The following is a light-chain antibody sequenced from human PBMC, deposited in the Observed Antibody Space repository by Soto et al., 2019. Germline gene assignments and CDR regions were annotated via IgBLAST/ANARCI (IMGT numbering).Light chain of an antibody. Sequence: EIVMTQSPATLSVSPGETATLSCRASQSVGSAVAWYQHKPGQAPRLLIVGASIRATGVPGRFSGGGSGTEFTLTISGIQSEDFAVYYCQQYRNWPPLTFGGGTTVEIK. V-gene: IGKV3-15*01. CDR2: GAS. J-gene: IGKJ4*01. CDR1: QSVGSA. CDR3: QQYRNWPPLT.